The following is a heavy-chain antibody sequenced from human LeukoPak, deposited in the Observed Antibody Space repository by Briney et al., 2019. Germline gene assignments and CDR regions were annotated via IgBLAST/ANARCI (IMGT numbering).Heavy chain of an antibody. J-gene: IGHJ4*02. Sequence: SETLSLTCTVSGGSISSYYWSWIRQPPGKGLEWIGYIYYSGSTNYNPSLKSRVTISVDTSKNQFSLKLSSVTAADTAVYYCARGYCSSTGCYIPIDYWGQGTLVTVSS. CDR3: ARGYCSSTGCYIPIDY. D-gene: IGHD2-2*02. CDR2: IYYSGST. V-gene: IGHV4-59*12. CDR1: GGSISSYY.